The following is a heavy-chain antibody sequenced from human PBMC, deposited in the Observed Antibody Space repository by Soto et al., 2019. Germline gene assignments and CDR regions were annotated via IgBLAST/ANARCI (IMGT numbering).Heavy chain of an antibody. Sequence: PGESLKISCKGSGYSFTSYWISWVRQMPGKGLEWMGRIDPSDSYTNYSPSFQGHVTISADKSISTAYLQWSSLKASDTAMYYCARPIKHCSGGSCYYYYYGMDVWGQGTTVTVS. CDR3: ARPIKHCSGGSCYYYYYGMDV. D-gene: IGHD2-15*01. J-gene: IGHJ6*02. V-gene: IGHV5-10-1*01. CDR2: IDPSDSYT. CDR1: GYSFTSYW.